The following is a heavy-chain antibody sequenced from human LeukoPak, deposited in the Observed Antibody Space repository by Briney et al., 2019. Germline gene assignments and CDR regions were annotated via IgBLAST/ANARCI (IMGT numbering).Heavy chain of an antibody. CDR3: ARTLLGDGAFDI. V-gene: IGHV4-31*03. CDR2: IYYSGST. J-gene: IGHJ3*02. D-gene: IGHD3-10*01. Sequence: SETLSLTCTVSGGSISSGGYHWSWIRQHPGKGLEWIGYIYYSGSTYYNPSLKSRVTISVDTSKNQFSLKLSSVTAADTAVYYCARTLLGDGAFDIWGQGTMVTVSS. CDR1: GGSISSGGYH.